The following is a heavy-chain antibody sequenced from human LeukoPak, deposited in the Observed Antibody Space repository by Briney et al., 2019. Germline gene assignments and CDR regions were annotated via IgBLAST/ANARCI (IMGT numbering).Heavy chain of an antibody. V-gene: IGHV1-2*04. CDR1: GYTFTGYY. J-gene: IGHJ6*02. D-gene: IGHD3-10*01. Sequence: ASVTVSCKASGYTFTGYYMHWVRQAPGQGLEWMGWINPNSGGTNYAQKFQGWVTMTRDTSISTAYMELSRLRSDDTAVYYCARDTRDYGSGRVREHGMDVWGQGTTVTVSS. CDR2: INPNSGGT. CDR3: ARDTRDYGSGRVREHGMDV.